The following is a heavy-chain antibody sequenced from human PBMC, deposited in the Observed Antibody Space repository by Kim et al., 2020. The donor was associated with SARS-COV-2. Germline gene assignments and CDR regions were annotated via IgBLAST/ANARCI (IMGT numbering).Heavy chain of an antibody. D-gene: IGHD3-9*01. CDR2: INHSGST. CDR1: GGSFSGYY. Sequence: SETLSLTCAVYGGSFSGYYWSWIRQPPGKGLEWIGEINHSGSTNYNPSLKSRVTISVDTSKNQFSLKLSSVTAADTAVYYCARSRYFDGAGGETDYWGQG. J-gene: IGHJ4*02. CDR3: ARSRYFDGAGGETDY. V-gene: IGHV4-34*01.